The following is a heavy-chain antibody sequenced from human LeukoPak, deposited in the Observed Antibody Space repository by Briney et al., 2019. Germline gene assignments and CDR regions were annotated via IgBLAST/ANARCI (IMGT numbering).Heavy chain of an antibody. CDR3: AKEHSSGWLNDY. D-gene: IGHD6-19*01. Sequence: GGSLRLSCAASGFTFSSYGTHWVRQAPGKGLEWVAVISYDGSNKYYADSVKGRFTISRDNSKNTLYLQMNSLRAEDTAVYYCAKEHSSGWLNDYWGQGTLVTVSS. V-gene: IGHV3-30*18. CDR2: ISYDGSNK. CDR1: GFTFSSYG. J-gene: IGHJ4*02.